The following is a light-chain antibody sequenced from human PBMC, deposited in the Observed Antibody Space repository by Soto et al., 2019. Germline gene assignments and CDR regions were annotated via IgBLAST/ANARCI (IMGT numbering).Light chain of an antibody. J-gene: IGLJ1*01. CDR3: SSYTSSYTLV. Sequence: QSVLTQPASVSGSPGQSITISCSGTSSDVGGYDSVSRYQQHPGKAPKVMIYEVSNRPSGVSNRFSGSKYGNTASLTISGLQAEDEADYYCSSYTSSYTLVFGAGTKVTVL. V-gene: IGLV2-14*01. CDR2: EVS. CDR1: SSDVGGYDS.